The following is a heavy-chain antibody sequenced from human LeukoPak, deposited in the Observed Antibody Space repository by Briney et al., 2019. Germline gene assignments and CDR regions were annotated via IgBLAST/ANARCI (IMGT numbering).Heavy chain of an antibody. Sequence: GASVTVSYKASGYTFTDYYLHWVHQPPGQGLEWMEWINPNSGGTKYPQNSQGRITKTRGTFISTAYMELSRLRSDDTAVYYCAIDDTSWDYFDYWSQGRLVTVSS. CDR3: AIDDTSWDYFDY. J-gene: IGHJ4*02. CDR2: INPNSGGT. V-gene: IGHV1-2*02. CDR1: GYTFTDYY. D-gene: IGHD2-2*01.